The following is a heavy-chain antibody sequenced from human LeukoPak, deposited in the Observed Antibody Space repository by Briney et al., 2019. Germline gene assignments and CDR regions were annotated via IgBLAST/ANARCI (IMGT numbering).Heavy chain of an antibody. V-gene: IGHV4-38-2*02. J-gene: IGHJ4*02. D-gene: IGHD3-3*01. CDR2: IYHSGST. CDR1: GYSISSGYY. CDR3: ARGDDFWSGYSYFDY. Sequence: SETLSLTCTVSGYSISSGYYWGWIRQPPGKGLEWIGSIYHSGSTYYNPSLKSRVTISVDTSKNQFSLQLSSVTAADTAVYYCARGDDFWSGYSYFDYWGQGTLVTVSS.